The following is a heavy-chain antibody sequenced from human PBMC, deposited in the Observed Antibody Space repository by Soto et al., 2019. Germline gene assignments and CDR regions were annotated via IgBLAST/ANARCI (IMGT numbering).Heavy chain of an antibody. CDR1: GFIFSPYG. Sequence: GGSLRLCCAASGFIFSPYGIHWVRQAPGKGLEWVALIRNDGSDKYYAESVTGRFTISRDNSKNTVYLQMNSLRAEDTALYFCARAPRMAPFDIWGQGTMVTVSS. J-gene: IGHJ3*02. CDR2: IRNDGSDK. V-gene: IGHV3-33*01. CDR3: ARAPRMAPFDI.